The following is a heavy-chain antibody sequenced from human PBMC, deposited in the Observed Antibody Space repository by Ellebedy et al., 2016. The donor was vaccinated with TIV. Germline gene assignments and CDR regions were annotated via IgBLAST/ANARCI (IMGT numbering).Heavy chain of an antibody. CDR2: IYYIGST. Sequence: SETLSLTXTVSGDSMTNYYWSWIRQPPGKGLEWIGYIYYIGSTDYNPSFKSRVTISVDTSRSQFSLRLSSVTAADTAVYYCARALAPFYMDVWGKGTTVTVSS. CDR3: ARALAPFYMDV. CDR1: GDSMTNYY. J-gene: IGHJ6*03. V-gene: IGHV4-59*12.